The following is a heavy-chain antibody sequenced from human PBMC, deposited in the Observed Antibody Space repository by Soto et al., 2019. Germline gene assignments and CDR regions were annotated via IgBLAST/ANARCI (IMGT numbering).Heavy chain of an antibody. D-gene: IGHD4-17*01. CDR3: ARAPPADYGGEGYYFDY. J-gene: IGHJ4*02. CDR2: ISYDGSNK. CDR1: GFTFSSYA. V-gene: IGHV3-30-3*01. Sequence: LRLSCAASGFTFSSYAMHWVRQAPGKGLEWVAVISYDGSNKYYADSVKGRFTISRDNSKNTLYLQMNSLRAEDTAVYYCARAPPADYGGEGYYFDYWGQGTLVTVSS.